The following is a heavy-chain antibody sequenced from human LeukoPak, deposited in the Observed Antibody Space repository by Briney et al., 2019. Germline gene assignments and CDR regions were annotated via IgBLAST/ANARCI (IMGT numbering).Heavy chain of an antibody. CDR3: AREIYSYGYNFAY. D-gene: IGHD5-18*01. V-gene: IGHV3-74*01. CDR2: INSDGSST. J-gene: IGHJ4*02. Sequence: GGSLRLSCAASGFTFSSYWMHWVRQAPGKGLVWVSRINSDGSSTNYAESVKGRFTISRDNAKNTLYLQMNSLRAEDTAVYYCAREIYSYGYNFAYWGQGTLVTVSS. CDR1: GFTFSSYW.